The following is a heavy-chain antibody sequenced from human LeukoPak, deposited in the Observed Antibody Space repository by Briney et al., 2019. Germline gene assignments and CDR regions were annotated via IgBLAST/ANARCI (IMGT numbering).Heavy chain of an antibody. CDR2: IYYSGST. CDR3: ARDLLGGLGDSIGSDAFEI. Sequence: PSETLSLTCTVSGGSISSYYWSWIRQPPGKGLEWIGYIYYSGSTNYNPSLKSRVTISVDTSKNQFSLKLSSVTAADTAVYYCARDLLGGLGDSIGSDAFEIWGQGTMVTVSS. J-gene: IGHJ3*02. CDR1: GGSISSYY. D-gene: IGHD3-16*01. V-gene: IGHV4-59*01.